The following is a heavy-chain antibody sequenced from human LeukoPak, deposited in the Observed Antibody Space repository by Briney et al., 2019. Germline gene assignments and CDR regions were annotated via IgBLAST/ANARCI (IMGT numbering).Heavy chain of an antibody. V-gene: IGHV3-23*01. CDR1: GFTFSDYT. CDR3: ARESTPDTMIVVANSYYFDY. CDR2: LSGSGGTT. D-gene: IGHD3-22*01. J-gene: IGHJ4*02. Sequence: AGGSLRLSCAASGFTFSDYTINWVRQAPGKGLEWVSGLSGSGGTTYYADSVKGRFTISRDNSKNTLYLQMNSLRDEDTAVYYCARESTPDTMIVVANSYYFDYWGQGTLVTVSS.